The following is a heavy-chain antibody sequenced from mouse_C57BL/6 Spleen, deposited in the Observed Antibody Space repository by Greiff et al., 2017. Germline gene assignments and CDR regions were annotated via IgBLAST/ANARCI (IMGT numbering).Heavy chain of an antibody. V-gene: IGHV1-19*01. Sequence: VQLKQSGPVLVKPGASVKMSCKASGYTFTDYYMNWVKQSHGKSLEWIGVINPYNGGTSYNQKFKGKATLTVDKSSSTAYMELNSLTSEDSAVYYCARKTTVVDWYFDVWGTGTTVTVSS. CDR1: GYTFTDYY. J-gene: IGHJ1*03. D-gene: IGHD1-1*01. CDR2: INPYNGGT. CDR3: ARKTTVVDWYFDV.